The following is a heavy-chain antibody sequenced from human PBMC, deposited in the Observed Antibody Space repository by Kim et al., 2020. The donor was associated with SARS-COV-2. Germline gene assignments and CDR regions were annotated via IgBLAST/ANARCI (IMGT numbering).Heavy chain of an antibody. J-gene: IGHJ6*02. CDR3: ARAFPITGTFGYYYYGMEV. CDR1: GYTFTGYY. Sequence: ASVKVSCKASGYTFTGYYMHWVRQAPGQGLEWMGWINPNSGGTNYAQKFQGRVTMTRDTSISTAYMELRRLRSDATAVYYCARAFPITGTFGYYYYGMEVWGQGTTVTVS. V-gene: IGHV1-2*02. CDR2: INPNSGGT. D-gene: IGHD1-7*01.